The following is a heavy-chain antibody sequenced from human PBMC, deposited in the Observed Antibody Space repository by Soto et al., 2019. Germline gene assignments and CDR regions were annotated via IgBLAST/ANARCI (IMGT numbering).Heavy chain of an antibody. D-gene: IGHD2-2*01. CDR1: GYTFTSYG. J-gene: IGHJ5*01. Sequence: VASVKVSCKASGYTFTSYGISWVRQAPGQGLEWMGWISAYNGNTNYAQKLQGRVTMTTDTSTSTAYMELRSLRSDDTAVYYCARGDVVVPAAIYWFDSWGQGTLVTVSS. V-gene: IGHV1-18*01. CDR2: ISAYNGNT. CDR3: ARGDVVVPAAIYWFDS.